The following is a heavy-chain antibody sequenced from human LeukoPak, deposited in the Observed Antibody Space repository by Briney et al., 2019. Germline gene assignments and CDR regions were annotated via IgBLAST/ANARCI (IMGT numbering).Heavy chain of an antibody. D-gene: IGHD5-12*01. CDR3: VRDGGVSGYDLLDY. CDR1: GFTFSNYW. J-gene: IGHJ4*02. V-gene: IGHV3-7*01. Sequence: GGSLRLSCAASGFTFSNYWMTWVRQAPGEGLEWVAHINQDGSEEHYMDSVKARFTISRDNAKNSLSLQMNSLRAEDTAVNYCVRDGGVSGYDLLDYWGRGTLVTVSS. CDR2: INQDGSEE.